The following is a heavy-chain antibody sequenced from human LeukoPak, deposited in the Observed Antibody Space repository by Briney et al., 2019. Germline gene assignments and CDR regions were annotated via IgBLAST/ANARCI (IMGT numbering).Heavy chain of an antibody. CDR3: TTDHDYVWGSYRPT. V-gene: IGHV3-15*01. CDR1: GFTFSNAW. J-gene: IGHJ5*02. Sequence: GGSLRLSCAASGFTFSNAWMSWVRQAPGKGLEWVGRIKSKTDGGTTDYAAPVKGRFTISRDDSKNTLYLQMNSLKTEDTAVYYCTTDHDYVWGSYRPTWGQGTLVTVSS. CDR2: IKSKTDGGTT. D-gene: IGHD3-16*02.